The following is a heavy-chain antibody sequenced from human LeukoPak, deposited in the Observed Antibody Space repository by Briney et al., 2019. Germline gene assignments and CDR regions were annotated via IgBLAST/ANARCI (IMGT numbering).Heavy chain of an antibody. CDR2: IYSSGST. CDR1: CASVTNYY. J-gene: IGHJ4*02. V-gene: IGHV4-4*07. CDR3: ASEHVGYDTSGRVPRFDS. Sequence: SETLSLTCILACASVTNYYWRWIRQPAGKGLEWIGRIYSSGSTNYNLSLTSRVSISVDKSENQVSLKLESVTAADTAVYYCASEHVGYDTSGRVPRFDSRGQGTLVTVSS. D-gene: IGHD3-22*01.